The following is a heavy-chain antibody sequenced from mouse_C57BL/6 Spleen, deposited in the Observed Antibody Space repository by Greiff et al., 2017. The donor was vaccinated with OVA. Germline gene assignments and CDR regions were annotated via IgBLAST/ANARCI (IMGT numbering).Heavy chain of an antibody. V-gene: IGHV1-81*01. CDR1: GYTFTSYG. CDR2: IYPRSGNT. CDR3: ARDDYYGSSEGYFDV. Sequence: QVQLKESGAELARPGASVKLSCKASGYTFTSYGISWVKQRTGQGLEWIGEIYPRSGNTYYNEKFKGKATLTADKSSSTAYMELRSLTSEDSAVYFCARDDYYGSSEGYFDVWGTGTTVTVSS. D-gene: IGHD1-1*01. J-gene: IGHJ1*03.